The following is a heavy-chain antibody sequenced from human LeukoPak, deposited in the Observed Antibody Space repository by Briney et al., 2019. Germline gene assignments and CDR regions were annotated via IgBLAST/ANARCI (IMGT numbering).Heavy chain of an antibody. CDR2: VSGGGGTT. V-gene: IGHV3-23*01. J-gene: IGHJ4*02. CDR3: AKNSYDNRGYVDF. CDR1: GFTFSSYA. Sequence: GGSLRLSCAASGFTFSSYAMRWVRQAPGKGLEWVSTVSGGGGTTYYADSVKGRFTISRDNSKNTLSLQMNSLRAEDTAVYYCAKNSYDNRGYVDFWGQGTLVTVSS. D-gene: IGHD3-22*01.